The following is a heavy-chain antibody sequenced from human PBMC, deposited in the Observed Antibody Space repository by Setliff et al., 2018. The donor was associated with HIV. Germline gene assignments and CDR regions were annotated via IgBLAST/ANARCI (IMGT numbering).Heavy chain of an antibody. CDR1: GGSISSSSYY. J-gene: IGHJ6*02. Sequence: PSETLSLTCTVSGGSISSSSYYWGWIRQPPGKGLEWIGSIYYSGSTYYNPSLKSRVTISVDTSKNQFSLKLSSVTAADTAVYYCAKTYSSGWCPPCYYYYGMDVWGQGTTVTVSS. D-gene: IGHD6-19*01. V-gene: IGHV4-39*01. CDR3: AKTYSSGWCPPCYYYYGMDV. CDR2: IYYSGST.